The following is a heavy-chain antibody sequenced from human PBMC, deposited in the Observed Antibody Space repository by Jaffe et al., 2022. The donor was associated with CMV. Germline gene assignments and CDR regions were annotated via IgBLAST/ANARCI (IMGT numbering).Heavy chain of an antibody. CDR1: GYTFTTYG. CDR2: ISAYNGNT. Sequence: QVQLVQSGAEVKKPGASVKVSCTASGYTFTTYGISWVRQAPGQGLEWMGWISAYNGNTNYAQKIQGRVSMTTDTPTTTAYMELRGLMYDDTAVYFCARAGPYYDSTGYPLFDYWGQGTLVTVSS. V-gene: IGHV1-18*01. CDR3: ARAGPYYDSTGYPLFDY. D-gene: IGHD3-16*01. J-gene: IGHJ4*02.